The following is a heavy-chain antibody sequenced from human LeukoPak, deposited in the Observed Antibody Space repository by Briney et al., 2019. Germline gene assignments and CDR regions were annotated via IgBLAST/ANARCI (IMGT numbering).Heavy chain of an antibody. J-gene: IGHJ4*02. CDR2: ISYDGSNK. CDR3: ARGIAAAGAVTDQGCYFDY. Sequence: PGGSLRLSCAASGFTFSNYSMSWVRQAPGKGLEWVAVISYDGSNKYYADSVKGRFTISRDNAKNTLYLQMNSLRAEDTSVYYCARGIAAAGAVTDQGCYFDYWGQGTLVTVST. D-gene: IGHD6-13*01. CDR1: GFTFSNYS. V-gene: IGHV3-30-3*01.